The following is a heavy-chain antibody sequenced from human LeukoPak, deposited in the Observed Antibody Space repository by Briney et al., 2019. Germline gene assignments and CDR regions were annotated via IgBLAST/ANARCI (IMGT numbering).Heavy chain of an antibody. Sequence: ASVKVSCKASGYTFTGYYMHWVRQAPGKGVEWMGIIKPSGGSTSYAQNFQGRVTRTRDTSTSTVYMELSSLRSEDTAVYYCARVAGWLHNSYYFDYWGQGTLVTVSS. CDR3: ARVAGWLHNSYYFDY. D-gene: IGHD5-12*01. CDR2: IKPSGGST. J-gene: IGHJ4*02. CDR1: GYTFTGYY. V-gene: IGHV1-46*01.